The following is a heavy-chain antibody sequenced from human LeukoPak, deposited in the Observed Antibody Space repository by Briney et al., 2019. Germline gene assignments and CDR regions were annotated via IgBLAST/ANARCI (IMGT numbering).Heavy chain of an antibody. J-gene: IGHJ4*02. D-gene: IGHD3-22*01. CDR2: INHSGST. CDR1: GGSFSGYY. Sequence: SETLSPTCAVYGGSFSGYYWSWIRQPPGKGLEWIGEINHSGSTNYNPSLKSRVTISVDTSKNQFSLKLSSVTAADTAVYYCARGLNDYYDSSGYRYFDYWGQGTLVTVSS. CDR3: ARGLNDYYDSSGYRYFDY. V-gene: IGHV4-34*01.